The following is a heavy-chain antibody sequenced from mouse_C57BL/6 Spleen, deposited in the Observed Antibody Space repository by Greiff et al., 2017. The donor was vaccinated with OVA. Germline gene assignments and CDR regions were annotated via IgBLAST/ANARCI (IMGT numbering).Heavy chain of an antibody. J-gene: IGHJ2*01. CDR1: GYTFTSYW. V-gene: IGHV1-53*01. D-gene: IGHD2-1*01. Sequence: VKLQESGTELVKPGASVKLSCKASGYTFTSYWMHWVKQRPGQGLEWIGNINPSNGGTNYNEKFKSKATLTVDKSSSTAYMQLSSLTSEDSAVYYCARSHYGNYGFDYWGQGTTLTVSS. CDR3: ARSHYGNYGFDY. CDR2: INPSNGGT.